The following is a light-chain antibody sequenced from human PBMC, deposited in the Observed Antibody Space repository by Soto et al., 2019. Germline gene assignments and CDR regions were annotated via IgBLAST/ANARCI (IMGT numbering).Light chain of an antibody. J-gene: IGLJ2*01. Sequence: QSVLTQPASVSGSPGQSITISCTGTSSDVGGYNYVSWYQHHPDKAPKLMIYDVNDRPSGVSHRFSGSKSCNTASLTISGLQAEDEAAYYCSSYSSTNTRLVFGGGTKLTVL. CDR1: SSDVGGYNY. V-gene: IGLV2-14*03. CDR3: SSYSSTNTRLV. CDR2: DVN.